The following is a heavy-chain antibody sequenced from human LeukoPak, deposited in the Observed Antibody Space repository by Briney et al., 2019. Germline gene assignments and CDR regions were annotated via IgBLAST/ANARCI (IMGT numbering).Heavy chain of an antibody. V-gene: IGHV4-59*01. J-gene: IGHJ4*02. CDR2: ISYSGST. Sequence: SETLSLTCTVSGDSISSYHWSWIRQPPGKVLEWIGYISYSGSTNYNPSLKSRVTISVDTSKNQFSLKLSSVTAADTAVYYCARVGRGDHTWGSYYYDHWGQGTLVTVSS. CDR3: ARVGRGDHTWGSYYYDH. CDR1: GDSISSYH. D-gene: IGHD3-16*01.